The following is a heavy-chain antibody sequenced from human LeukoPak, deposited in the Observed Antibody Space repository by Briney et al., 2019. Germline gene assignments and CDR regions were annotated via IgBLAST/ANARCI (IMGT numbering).Heavy chain of an antibody. V-gene: IGHV3-23*01. J-gene: IGHJ6*02. CDR3: AKDVRVGGGGMDV. CDR2: ISDSAANK. D-gene: IGHD1-26*01. Sequence: GGSLRLSCAASGFTFSTYAMNWVRQAPGKGLEWVSLISDSAANKHYADSVKGRFTISRDNSKNTLSLQMNSLRAEDTAVYYCAKDVRVGGGGMDVWGQGTPVTVSS. CDR1: GFTFSTYA.